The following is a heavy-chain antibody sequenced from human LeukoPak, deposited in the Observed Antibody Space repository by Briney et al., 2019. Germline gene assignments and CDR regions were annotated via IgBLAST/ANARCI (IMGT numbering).Heavy chain of an antibody. D-gene: IGHD3-3*01. Sequence: PGGSLRLSCAASGFTFSSYAMSWVRQAPGKGLEWVSAISGSGGSTYYADSVEGRFTISRDNSKNTLYLQMNGLRAEDTAVYYCAKDKRFLEWLLSPPVYYFDYWGHGTLVTVSS. CDR3: AKDKRFLEWLLSPPVYYFDY. CDR1: GFTFSSYA. CDR2: ISGSGGST. V-gene: IGHV3-23*01. J-gene: IGHJ4*01.